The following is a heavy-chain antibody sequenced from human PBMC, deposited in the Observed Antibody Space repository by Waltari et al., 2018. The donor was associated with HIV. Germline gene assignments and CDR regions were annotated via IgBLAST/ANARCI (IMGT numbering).Heavy chain of an antibody. D-gene: IGHD3-3*01. CDR3: ARLPDTPGVTWGRWFDR. CDR2: LYYPGTT. CDR1: GGSITSSSDY. J-gene: IGHJ5*02. Sequence: QLQESGPGLVKPSETLSLTCNVSGGSITSSSDYWACHRQPPGKDLEWIGSLYYPGTTHYNPSLKSRVTISVDTSKNRFSLKLNSVTAADTAVYYCARLPDTPGVTWGRWFDRWGQGTLVTVSS. V-gene: IGHV4-39*01.